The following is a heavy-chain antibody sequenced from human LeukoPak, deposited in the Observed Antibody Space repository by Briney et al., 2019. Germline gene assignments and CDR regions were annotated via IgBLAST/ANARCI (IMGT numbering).Heavy chain of an antibody. Sequence: GGSLTLSCVASGFTFSSYTMSWVRQAPGKGLEWVSAISAGGGSAGSGPTYYADSVKGRFTISRDNSKNTLYLQMNSLRGDDTAVYFCAVPQWELLNWGQGTLVTVSS. J-gene: IGHJ4*02. CDR1: GFTFSSYT. CDR2: ISAGGGSAGSGPT. D-gene: IGHD1-26*01. CDR3: AVPQWELLN. V-gene: IGHV3-23*01.